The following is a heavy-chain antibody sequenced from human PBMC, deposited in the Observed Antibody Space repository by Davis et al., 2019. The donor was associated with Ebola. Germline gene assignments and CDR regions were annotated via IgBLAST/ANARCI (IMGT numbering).Heavy chain of an antibody. Sequence: GESLKISCAASGFTFSSYAMTWVRQAPGKGLEWVAFIRYDGSNKYYADSVKGRFTISRDNSKNTLYLQMNSLRAEDTAVYYCATKYAWGQGTLVTVSS. CDR3: ATKYA. CDR2: IRYDGSNK. CDR1: GFTFSSYA. J-gene: IGHJ4*02. D-gene: IGHD2-8*01. V-gene: IGHV3-30*02.